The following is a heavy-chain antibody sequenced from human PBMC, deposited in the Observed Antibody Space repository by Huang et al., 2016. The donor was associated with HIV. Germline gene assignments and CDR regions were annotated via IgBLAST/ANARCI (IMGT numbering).Heavy chain of an antibody. CDR3: ARLPGSITMIRGVITDPY. J-gene: IGHJ4*02. V-gene: IGHV4-39*01. CDR2: IYYSGVT. CDR1: GGSIRSDNYY. Sequence: QLQLQESGPGLVKPSETLSLTCTVSGGSIRSDNYYWGWIRQPPGKGLEWIGSIYYSGVTYYNPALKSRVSRTVDTSKNQFSLKMRSGTAADTAVYYCARLPGSITMIRGVITDPYWGQGTLVTVSS. D-gene: IGHD3-10*01.